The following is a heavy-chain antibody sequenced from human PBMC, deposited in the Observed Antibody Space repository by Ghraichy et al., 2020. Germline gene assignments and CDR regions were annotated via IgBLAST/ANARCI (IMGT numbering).Heavy chain of an antibody. CDR3: ARDPPGIAVAGSGYFYDSSGYHLDY. J-gene: IGHJ4*02. CDR1: GFTFSNYS. V-gene: IGHV3-48*01. D-gene: IGHD3-22*01. Sequence: GGSLRLSCAASGFTFSNYSMNWVRQATGKGLEWVSYISYSSSTVYYADYVKGRFTISRVNVKNSLYLQMNSLRAEDAAVYYCARDPPGIAVAGSGYFYDSSGYHLDYWGQGTLVTVSS. CDR2: ISYSSSTV.